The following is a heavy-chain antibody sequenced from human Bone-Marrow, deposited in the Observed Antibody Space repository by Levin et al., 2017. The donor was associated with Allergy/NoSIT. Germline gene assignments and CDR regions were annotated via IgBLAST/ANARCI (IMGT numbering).Heavy chain of an antibody. CDR2: LSYDGGTT. CDR3: ARDQLPAAGSVWTFESFYH. Sequence: LSLTCAASGFPFSNYAMHWVRQTPHRGLEWLALLSYDGGTTYYADSVKGRFTISRDNSKNTLFLQMHSLTAEDTALYYCARDQLPAAGSVWTFESFYHWGQGTLVVVS. D-gene: IGHD6-13*01. J-gene: IGHJ1*01. V-gene: IGHV3-30-3*01. CDR1: GFPFSNYA.